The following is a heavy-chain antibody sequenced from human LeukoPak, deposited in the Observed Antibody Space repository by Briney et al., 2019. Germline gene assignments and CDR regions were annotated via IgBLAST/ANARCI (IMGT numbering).Heavy chain of an antibody. Sequence: SETLSLTCTVSGGSISSSSYYWGWIRQPPGKGLEWIGSTYYSGSTYYNPSLKSRVTISVDTSKNQFSLKLSSVTAADTAVYYCARRSVVVPAAILSPYYYMDVWGKGTTVTVSS. J-gene: IGHJ6*03. D-gene: IGHD2-2*02. CDR1: GGSISSSSYY. V-gene: IGHV4-39*01. CDR2: TYYSGST. CDR3: ARRSVVVPAAILSPYYYMDV.